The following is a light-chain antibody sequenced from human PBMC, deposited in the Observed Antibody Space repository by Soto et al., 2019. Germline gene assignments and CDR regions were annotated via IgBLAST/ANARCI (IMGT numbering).Light chain of an antibody. CDR2: EVT. V-gene: IGLV2-14*02. CDR1: SSDVGSYNL. Sequence: QSVLTQPASVSASPGQSITIPCTGTSSDVGSYNLVSWFQQHPGKAPKLIIYEVTNRPSGVSNRFSGSKSGSTASLTISGLQFEDEADYHCASYSSLSTRVFGTGTKVTVL. J-gene: IGLJ1*01. CDR3: ASYSSLSTRV.